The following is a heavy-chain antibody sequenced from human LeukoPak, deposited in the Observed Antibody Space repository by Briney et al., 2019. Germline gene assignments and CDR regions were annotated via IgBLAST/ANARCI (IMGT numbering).Heavy chain of an antibody. Sequence: ASVKVSCKASGYTFTGYYMHWARQAPGQGLEWMGRINPNSGGTNYAQKFQGRVTMTRDTSISTAYMELSRLRSDDTAVYYCARDRFGEFNFDYWGQGTLVTVSS. CDR3: ARDRFGEFNFDY. CDR1: GYTFTGYY. CDR2: INPNSGGT. V-gene: IGHV1-2*06. D-gene: IGHD3-10*01. J-gene: IGHJ4*02.